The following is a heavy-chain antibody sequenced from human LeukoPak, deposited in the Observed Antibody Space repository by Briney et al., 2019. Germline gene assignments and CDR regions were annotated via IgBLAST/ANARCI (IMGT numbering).Heavy chain of an antibody. Sequence: GGSLRLSCAASGFTFSSYAMNWVRQAPGKGLEWVSTISGSGGDTYYADSVKGRFTISRDNAKNTLYLQMNSLRAEDTAVYYCARGSIYCSGGSCYPRIDFDYWGQGTLVTVSS. CDR2: ISGSGGDT. CDR1: GFTFSSYA. CDR3: ARGSIYCSGGSCYPRIDFDY. D-gene: IGHD2-15*01. J-gene: IGHJ4*02. V-gene: IGHV3-23*01.